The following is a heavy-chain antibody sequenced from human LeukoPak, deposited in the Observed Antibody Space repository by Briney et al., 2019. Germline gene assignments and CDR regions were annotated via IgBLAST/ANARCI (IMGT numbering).Heavy chain of an antibody. CDR1: GYTFTSYA. D-gene: IGHD2-2*01. Sequence: ASVKVSCKASGYTFTSYAMNWVRQAPGQGLEWMGWINTNTGNPTYAQGFTGRFVFSLDTSVSTAYLQISSLKAEDTAVYYCARVGYCSSTSCYLTVLDYWGQGTLVTVSS. V-gene: IGHV7-4-1*02. J-gene: IGHJ4*02. CDR2: INTNTGNP. CDR3: ARVGYCSSTSCYLTVLDY.